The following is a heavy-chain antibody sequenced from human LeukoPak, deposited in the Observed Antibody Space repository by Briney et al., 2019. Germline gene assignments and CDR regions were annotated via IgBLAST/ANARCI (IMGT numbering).Heavy chain of an antibody. D-gene: IGHD3-3*01. Sequence: SVKVSCKASGGTFSSYAISWVRQAPGQGLEWMGRIIPTLGIANYAQKFQGRVTITADKSTSTAYMELSSLRSEDTAVYYCARVDDFWSGDYYYGMDVWGQGTTVTVSS. V-gene: IGHV1-69*04. CDR3: ARVDDFWSGDYYYGMDV. CDR1: GGTFSSYA. J-gene: IGHJ6*02. CDR2: IIPTLGIA.